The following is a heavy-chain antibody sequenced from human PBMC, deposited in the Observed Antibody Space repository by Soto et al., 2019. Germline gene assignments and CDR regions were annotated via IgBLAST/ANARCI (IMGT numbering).Heavy chain of an antibody. CDR2: ISSSSSTI. D-gene: IGHD5-12*01. J-gene: IGHJ3*02. Sequence: GGSLRLSCVASGFTFSRYSMNWFRQAPGKGLEWVSYISSSSSTIYYADSVKGRFTISRDNAKNSLYLQMSSLRAEDTAIYFCAKYYCDDDWSDAFYIWGQRTTVPVS. CDR1: GFTFSRYS. CDR3: AKYYCDDDWSDAFYI. V-gene: IGHV3-48*01.